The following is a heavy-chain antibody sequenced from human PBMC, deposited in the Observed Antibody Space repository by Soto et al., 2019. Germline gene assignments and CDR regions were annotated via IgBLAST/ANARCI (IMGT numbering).Heavy chain of an antibody. CDR1: GFTFSSYG. CDR3: AREETTVAAAGGESNYFDY. CDR2: IWYDGSNK. V-gene: IGHV3-33*01. Sequence: QVQLVESGGGVVQPGRSLRLSCAASGFTFSSYGMHWVRQAPGKGLEWVAVIWYDGSNKYYADSVKGRFTISRDNSKNTLYLQMNSLRAEDTAVYYCAREETTVAAAGGESNYFDYWGQGTLVTVSS. J-gene: IGHJ4*02. D-gene: IGHD6-13*01.